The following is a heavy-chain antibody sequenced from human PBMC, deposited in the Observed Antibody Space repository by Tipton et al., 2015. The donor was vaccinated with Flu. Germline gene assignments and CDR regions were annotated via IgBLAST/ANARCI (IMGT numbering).Heavy chain of an antibody. V-gene: IGHV4-34*01. Sequence: TLSLTCAVYSGSFSGYFWSWIRQPPGKGLEWIGNVHKTGTTYSNPSLTSRVTMSVDTSKNQFSLRLTSVTAADTAVYFCARRDYSNYVSDPKNWFDPWGQGTLVTVSS. D-gene: IGHD4-11*01. CDR2: VHKTGTT. J-gene: IGHJ5*02. CDR1: SGSFSGYF. CDR3: ARRDYSNYVSDPKNWFDP.